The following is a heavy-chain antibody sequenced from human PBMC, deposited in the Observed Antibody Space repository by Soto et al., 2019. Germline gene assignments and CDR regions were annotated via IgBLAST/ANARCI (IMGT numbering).Heavy chain of an antibody. J-gene: IGHJ4*02. CDR2: IKQDGSEK. D-gene: IGHD3-10*01. CDR3: ARDSYYYGSGSYYQPDY. CDR1: GFTFSSYW. V-gene: IGHV3-7*01. Sequence: EVQLVESGGGLVQPGGSLRLSCAASGFTFSSYWMSWVRQAPGKGLEWVANIKQDGSEKYYVDSVKGRFTISRDNAKNSLYLQMNSLRADDTAVYYCARDSYYYGSGSYYQPDYWGQGTLVTVSS.